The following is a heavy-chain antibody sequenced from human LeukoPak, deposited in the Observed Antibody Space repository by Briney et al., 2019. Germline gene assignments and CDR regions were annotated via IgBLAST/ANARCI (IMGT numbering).Heavy chain of an antibody. CDR3: AREPHYYDSSGPIDY. V-gene: IGHV3-21*01. CDR2: ISSSSSYI. Sequence: GGSLRLSCAASGFTFSSYSMNWVRQAPGKGLEWVSPISSSSSYIYYADSVKGRFTISRDNAKNSLYLQMNSLRAEDTAVYYCAREPHYYDSSGPIDYWGQGTLVTVSS. CDR1: GFTFSSYS. J-gene: IGHJ4*02. D-gene: IGHD3-22*01.